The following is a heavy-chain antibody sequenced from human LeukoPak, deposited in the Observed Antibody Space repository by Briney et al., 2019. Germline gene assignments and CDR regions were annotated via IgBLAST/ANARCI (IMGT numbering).Heavy chain of an antibody. V-gene: IGHV3-23*01. CDR1: GFTFSSHA. CDR2: ISISGYTT. J-gene: IGHJ4*02. D-gene: IGHD4-17*01. CDR3: ANEIRPNDY. Sequence: GGSLRLSCAASGFTFSSHAMTWVRQAPRTGLEWVSDISISGYTTYYADGVKRRFTTSRDNSTHTVYLQMNSLRAEDSAVYYCANEIRPNDYWGQGTLVTVSS.